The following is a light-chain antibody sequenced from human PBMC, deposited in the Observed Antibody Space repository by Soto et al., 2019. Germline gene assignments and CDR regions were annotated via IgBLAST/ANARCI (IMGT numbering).Light chain of an antibody. CDR2: AAS. Sequence: EIGLTQSPGTLSLSPGEIATLSFMAIQSVGSDYLAWYQHKPGQAPRLLISAASSRATGIPDRFSGSGSGTDFALTIRRLEPEDFALYYCQQYGSSPRTCGQGTKV. J-gene: IGKJ1*01. CDR1: QSVGSDY. V-gene: IGKV3-20*01. CDR3: QQYGSSPRT.